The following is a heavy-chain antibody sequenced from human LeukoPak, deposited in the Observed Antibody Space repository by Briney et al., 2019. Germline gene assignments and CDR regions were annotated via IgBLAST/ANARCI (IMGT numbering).Heavy chain of an antibody. D-gene: IGHD2-21*02. CDR1: GFTFSSYS. V-gene: IGHV3-21*01. J-gene: IGHJ4*02. CDR3: AREEVTAIPAY. Sequence: GGSLRLSCAASGFTFSSYSMNWVRQAPGKGLEWVSSISSSSSYIYYADAVKGRFTISRDNAKNSLYLQMNSLRAEDMAVYYCAREEVTAIPAYWGQGTLVTVSS. CDR2: ISSSSSYI.